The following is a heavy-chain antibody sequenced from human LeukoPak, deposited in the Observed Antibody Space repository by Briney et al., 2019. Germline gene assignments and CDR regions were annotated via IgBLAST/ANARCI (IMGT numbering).Heavy chain of an antibody. Sequence: GGSLRLSCAASGFTFSSYAVHWVRQAPGKGLEWVAVISYDGSNKYYADSVKGRFTISRDNSKNTLYLQMNSLRAEDTAVYYCARDRVVPAEPGPTFDYWGQGTLVTVSS. CDR3: ARDRVVPAEPGPTFDY. D-gene: IGHD2-2*01. J-gene: IGHJ4*02. CDR2: ISYDGSNK. CDR1: GFTFSSYA. V-gene: IGHV3-30-3*01.